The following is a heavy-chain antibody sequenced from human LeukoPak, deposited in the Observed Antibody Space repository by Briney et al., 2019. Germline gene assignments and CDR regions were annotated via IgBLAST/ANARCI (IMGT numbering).Heavy chain of an antibody. V-gene: IGHV1-24*01. Sequence: ASVKVSCKASGFALTELSMHWVRQAPGEGLEWMGGLNPDDGGIIYAQKFQGRVTMTEDPSTDTAYMELSSLRSEDTAVYYCATLQDMITLDYWGQGTLVTVSS. CDR2: LNPDDGGI. CDR3: ATLQDMITLDY. J-gene: IGHJ4*02. D-gene: IGHD2-15*01. CDR1: GFALTELS.